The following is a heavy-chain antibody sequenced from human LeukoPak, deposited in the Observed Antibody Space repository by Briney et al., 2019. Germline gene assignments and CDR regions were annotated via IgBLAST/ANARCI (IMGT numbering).Heavy chain of an antibody. J-gene: IGHJ4*02. D-gene: IGHD4/OR15-4a*01. CDR2: IYSDNT. CDR1: GFTVSSNS. CDR3: ARRAGAYSHPYDY. V-gene: IGHV3-53*01. Sequence: GGSLRLSCTVSGFTVSSNSMSWVRQAPGKGLEWVSFIYSDNTHYSDSVKGRFTISRDNSKNTLYLQMNSLRAEDTAVYYCARRAGAYSHPYDYWAQGTLVTVSS.